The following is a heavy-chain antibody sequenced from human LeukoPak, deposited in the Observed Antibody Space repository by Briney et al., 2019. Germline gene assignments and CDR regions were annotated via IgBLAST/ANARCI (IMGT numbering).Heavy chain of an antibody. CDR1: GGSFNGYY. J-gene: IGHJ4*02. V-gene: IGHV4-34*01. CDR2: INHRRST. D-gene: IGHD5-24*01. Sequence: SETLSLTCAVYGGSFNGYYWSWIRQPPGKGLEWIGEINHRRSTNYNPSLKSRVTISVDTSKNQFSLKVRSVTAADTAVYHCARGLIGMATTIDYWGQGTLVTVSS. CDR3: ARGLIGMATTIDY.